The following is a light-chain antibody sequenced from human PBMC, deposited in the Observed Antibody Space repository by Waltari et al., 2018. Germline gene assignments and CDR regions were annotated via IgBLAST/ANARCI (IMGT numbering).Light chain of an antibody. CDR2: NVS. Sequence: QSALTQPASVSGSPGQSITISCTGTSSDVGGFYFVSWYQQPPAKAPKLIISNVSRRPAGVSYRFSGSKSGNRASLTISGLQAEDEATYYCSSYTSDYTYVFGTGTEVTVV. CDR1: SSDVGGFYF. V-gene: IGLV2-14*03. CDR3: SSYTSDYTYV. J-gene: IGLJ1*01.